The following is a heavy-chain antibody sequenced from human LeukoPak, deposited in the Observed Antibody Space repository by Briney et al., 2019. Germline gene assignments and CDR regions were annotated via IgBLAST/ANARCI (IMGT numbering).Heavy chain of an antibody. CDR3: ATEFRGYSYGLNY. CDR1: GYTFTSYY. V-gene: IGHV1-24*01. J-gene: IGHJ4*02. D-gene: IGHD5-18*01. CDR2: FDPEDGET. Sequence: GASVKVSCKASGYTFTSYYLHWVRQAPGKGLEWMGGFDPEDGETIYAQKFQGRVTMTEDTSTDTAYMELSSLRSEDTAVYYCATEFRGYSYGLNYWGQGTLVTVSS.